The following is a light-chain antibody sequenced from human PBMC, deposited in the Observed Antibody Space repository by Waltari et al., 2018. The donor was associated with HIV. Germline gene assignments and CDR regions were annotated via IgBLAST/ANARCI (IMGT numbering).Light chain of an antibody. V-gene: IGKV1-9*01. CDR1: QGVSNY. Sequence: DIQLTQSPSFLSASVGDRVTIPCRASQGVSNYLAWYQQKPGKAPILLIYSASTLQSGVPSRFSGRKSRTEFTLTIRSLQPEDIATYYWQQLNSNPSPVTFGPGTKVDI. J-gene: IGKJ3*01. CDR2: SAS. CDR3: QQLNSNPSPVT.